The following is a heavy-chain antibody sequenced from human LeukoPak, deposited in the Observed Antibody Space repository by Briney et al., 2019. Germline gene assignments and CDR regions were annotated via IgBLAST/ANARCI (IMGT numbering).Heavy chain of an antibody. Sequence: ASVEVSCKASGYTFTSYDINWVRQATGQGLEWMGWMNPNSGNTGYAQKFQGRVTITRNTSISTAYMELSSLRSEDTAVYYCARGYASKGVTGPDYWGQGTLVTVSS. V-gene: IGHV1-8*03. D-gene: IGHD3-9*01. J-gene: IGHJ4*02. CDR3: ARGYASKGVTGPDY. CDR1: GYTFTSYD. CDR2: MNPNSGNT.